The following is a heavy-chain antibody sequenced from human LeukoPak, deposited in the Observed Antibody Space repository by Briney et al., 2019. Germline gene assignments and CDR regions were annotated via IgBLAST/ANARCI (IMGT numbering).Heavy chain of an antibody. V-gene: IGHV5-51*01. CDR1: GYTFVNYW. D-gene: IGHD3-22*01. J-gene: IGHJ4*02. CDR2: IYAGDSDT. Sequence: GESLKISCEGSGYTFVNYWIGWVRRMPGKGLEGMGIIYAGDSDTRYSPSFQGQVTISVDKSVNTAYLQFSRLKASDTAIYYCARAIDYDPFDFWGQGTLVTVSS. CDR3: ARAIDYDPFDF.